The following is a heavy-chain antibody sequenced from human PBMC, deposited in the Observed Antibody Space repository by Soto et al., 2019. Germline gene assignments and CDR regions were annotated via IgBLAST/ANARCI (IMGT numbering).Heavy chain of an antibody. CDR3: ARDSRSWYY. V-gene: IGHV3-21*01. CDR2: ISGSSSYI. CDR1: GFTFSSYN. D-gene: IGHD6-13*01. Sequence: GGSLRLSCAASGFTFSSYNMNWVRQAPGKGLEWVSSISGSSSYIYYSDSVKGRFTISRDNAKNSLYLQMNSLRAEDTAVYFCARDSRSWYYWGQGTLVNVS. J-gene: IGHJ4*02.